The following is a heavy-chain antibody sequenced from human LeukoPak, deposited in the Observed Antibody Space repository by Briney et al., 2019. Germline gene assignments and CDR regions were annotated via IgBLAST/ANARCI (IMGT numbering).Heavy chain of an antibody. V-gene: IGHV3-74*01. CDR3: VGAAADTTPRP. Sequence: GGSLRLSCAASGFTLSNYWMHWVRQGPGKGLVWVSRVSNDGSSTAYADSVRGRFTISRDNAKNTLYLQMNSLRAEDTAVYYCVGAAADTTPRPWGRGTLVTVSS. D-gene: IGHD6-13*01. CDR2: VSNDGSST. J-gene: IGHJ4*02. CDR1: GFTLSNYW.